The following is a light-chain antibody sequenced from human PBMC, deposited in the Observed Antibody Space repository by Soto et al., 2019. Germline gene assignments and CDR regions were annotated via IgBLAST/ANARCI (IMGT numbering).Light chain of an antibody. Sequence: EIVLTQSPGTLSLSPGERATLSCRASQSVSSSYLAWYQQRPGEAPRLLIYGASSRATGIPDRFSGSGPGTDLTLTISRLEPEDFAVYYCQHYGSSALFGPGTKVDIK. CDR2: GAS. V-gene: IGKV3-20*01. J-gene: IGKJ3*01. CDR3: QHYGSSAL. CDR1: QSVSSSY.